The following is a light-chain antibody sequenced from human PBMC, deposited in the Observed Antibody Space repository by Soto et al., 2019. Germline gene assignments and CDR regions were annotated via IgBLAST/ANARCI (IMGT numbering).Light chain of an antibody. CDR3: QQCHSAPWT. J-gene: IGKJ1*01. CDR2: AAS. V-gene: IGKV1-39*01. CDR1: QSIHSY. Sequence: DIQMTQSPSSLSASVGDRVTITCRASQSIHSYVNWYQQKPGKAPKLLIYAASSLRSGVPSRFSGGGSGTYFTLTITSLQPEDFVNYYCQQCHSAPWTFDQGTTVEI.